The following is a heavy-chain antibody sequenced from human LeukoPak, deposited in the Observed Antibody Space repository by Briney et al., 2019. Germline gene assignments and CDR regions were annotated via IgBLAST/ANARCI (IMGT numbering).Heavy chain of an antibody. D-gene: IGHD2-2*01. CDR1: GFTFSSYA. CDR2: ISGSGGST. Sequence: GGSLRLSCAASGFTFSSYAMSWVRQAPGKGLEWVSAISGSGGSTYYADSVKGRFTISRDNSKNTVYLQMNSLRAEDTAVYYCAKDAPVNIVVVPAANSWGQGTLVTVSS. J-gene: IGHJ4*02. V-gene: IGHV3-23*01. CDR3: AKDAPVNIVVVPAANS.